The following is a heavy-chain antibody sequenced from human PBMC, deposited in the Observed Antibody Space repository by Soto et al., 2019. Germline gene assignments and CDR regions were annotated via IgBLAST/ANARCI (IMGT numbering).Heavy chain of an antibody. CDR3: ATVTGAYYYDSSGRSNWYFDL. CDR2: FDTEDGET. V-gene: IGHV1-24*01. D-gene: IGHD3-22*01. Sequence: GASVKVSCKVSGYTLTELSMHWVRQAPGKGLEWMGGFDTEDGETIYAQKLQGRVTMTEDTSTDTAYMELSSLRSEDTAVYYCATVTGAYYYDSSGRSNWYFDLWGRGTLVTVSS. J-gene: IGHJ2*01. CDR1: GYTLTELS.